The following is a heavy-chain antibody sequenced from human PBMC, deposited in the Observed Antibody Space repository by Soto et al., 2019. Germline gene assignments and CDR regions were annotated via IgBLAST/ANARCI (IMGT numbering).Heavy chain of an antibody. D-gene: IGHD6-13*01. CDR3: AKDASRGWLPPQLGVPKRQSYFDY. CDR1: GITLSTYG. J-gene: IGHJ4*02. CDR2: ISYDGNIK. Sequence: PGGSLRLSCTAAGITLSTYGMHWVRQAPGKGLEWVAGISYDGNIKDYADSVKGRFTISRDNSKNTLYLQMNSLRAEDTAVYYCAKDASRGWLPPQLGVPKRQSYFDYWGQGTLVTVSS. V-gene: IGHV3-30*18.